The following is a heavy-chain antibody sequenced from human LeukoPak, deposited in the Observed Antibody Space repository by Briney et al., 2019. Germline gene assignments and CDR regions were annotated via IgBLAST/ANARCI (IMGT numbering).Heavy chain of an antibody. CDR1: GGSFSGYY. CDR2: INHSGST. J-gene: IGHJ4*02. Sequence: SETLSLTCAVYGGSFSGYYWSWIRQPPGKGLEWIGEINHSGSTNYNPSLKSRVTISVDTSKNQFSLKLSSATAADTAVYYCARAKNMIAVAGFDYWGQGTLVAVSS. V-gene: IGHV4-34*01. CDR3: ARAKNMIAVAGFDY. D-gene: IGHD6-19*01.